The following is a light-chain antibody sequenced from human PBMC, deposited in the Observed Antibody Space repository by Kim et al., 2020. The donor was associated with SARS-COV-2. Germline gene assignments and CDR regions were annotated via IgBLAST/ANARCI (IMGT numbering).Light chain of an antibody. Sequence: PGPSITVSCSGTSSDVGRYNYVSWYQQHPGKVPKLLIYEVNKRPSGASDRFSGSKSGNTASLTISGLQAEDEADYYCTSYTRSDTWVFGGGTQLTVL. CDR1: SSDVGRYNY. J-gene: IGLJ3*02. CDR2: EVN. CDR3: TSYTRSDTWV. V-gene: IGLV2-14*01.